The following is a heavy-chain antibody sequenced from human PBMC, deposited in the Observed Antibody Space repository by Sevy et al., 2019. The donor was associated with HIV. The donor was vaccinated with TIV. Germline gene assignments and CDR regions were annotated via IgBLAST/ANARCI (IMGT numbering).Heavy chain of an antibody. CDR3: AKDHALTTLWVNNWFES. CDR1: GFTFSSYG. J-gene: IGHJ5*01. CDR2: ITYDGSNQ. D-gene: IGHD4-17*01. V-gene: IGHV3-30*18. Sequence: GGSLRLSCAASGFTFSSYGMHWVRHAPGKGLEWVAVITYDGSNQYYTDSVKGRFTISRDDSKNTLYLQMNSLRAEDTAVYYCAKDHALTTLWVNNWFESWGQGTLVTVSS.